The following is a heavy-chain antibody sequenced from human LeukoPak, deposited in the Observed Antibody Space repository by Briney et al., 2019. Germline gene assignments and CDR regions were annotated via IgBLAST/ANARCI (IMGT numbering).Heavy chain of an antibody. CDR3: ASYRYSGSCYIY. J-gene: IGHJ4*02. Sequence: GGSLRLSCAASGFTFSHYWMTWVRQAPGKGLEWVANIKQDGSEKYYVDFVKGRFTISRDNAKNSLYLQMNSLRAEDTAVYFCASYRYSGSCYIYWGQGTLVTVSS. CDR1: GFTFSHYW. V-gene: IGHV3-7*01. D-gene: IGHD6-13*01. CDR2: IKQDGSEK.